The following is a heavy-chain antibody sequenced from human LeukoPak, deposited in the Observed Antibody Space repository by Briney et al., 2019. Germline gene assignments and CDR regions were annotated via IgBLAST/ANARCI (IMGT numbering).Heavy chain of an antibody. CDR3: ARAMGEDYYYGMDV. Sequence: PGGSLRLSCAASGFTFSSYTINWVRQAPGKGLEWVAVISYDGSNKYYADSVKGRFTISRDNSKNTLYLQMNSLRAEDTAVYYCARAMGEDYYYGMDVWGKGTTVTVSS. D-gene: IGHD2-21*01. J-gene: IGHJ6*04. CDR2: ISYDGSNK. CDR1: GFTFSSYT. V-gene: IGHV3-30*04.